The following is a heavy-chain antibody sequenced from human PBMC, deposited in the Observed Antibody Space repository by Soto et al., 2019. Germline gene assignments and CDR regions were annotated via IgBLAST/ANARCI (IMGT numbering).Heavy chain of an antibody. Sequence: QLQLQASGPGLVKPSETLSLTCTVSGGSISSSSSYWGWIRQPPGKGLEWLGSIDYSGCTYYNPSLKSRVTISVDTAKNQFALKLSSVTAADTAVYYCARHLYSSGWYSGFFDLWGRGTLVTVSS. D-gene: IGHD6-19*01. J-gene: IGHJ2*01. CDR1: GGSISSSSSY. CDR2: IDYSGCT. CDR3: ARHLYSSGWYSGFFDL. V-gene: IGHV4-39*01.